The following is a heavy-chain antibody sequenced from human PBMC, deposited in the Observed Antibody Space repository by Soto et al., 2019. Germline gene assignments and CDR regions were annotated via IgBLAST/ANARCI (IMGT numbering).Heavy chain of an antibody. CDR3: ARRWSVTDY. J-gene: IGHJ4*01. Sequence: QVQLQESGPGLVKPSETLSLTCTVSGGSITSYYWSWIRQPPGKGLEWIGYIHNSGSTSYNPSLQGRVTISADVSKNQCSLDLRSVTAADTAVYYCARRWSVTDYWGHGTLVTVSS. CDR2: IHNSGST. CDR1: GGSITSYY. V-gene: IGHV4-59*01. D-gene: IGHD4-17*01.